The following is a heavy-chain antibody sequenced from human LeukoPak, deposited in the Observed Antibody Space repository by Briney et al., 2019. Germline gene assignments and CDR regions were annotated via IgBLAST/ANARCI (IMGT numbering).Heavy chain of an antibody. CDR2: IYTSGST. Sequence: SETLSLTCTVSGGSISSYYWSWIRQPAGKGLEWIGRIYTSGSTNYNPSLKSRVTMSVDTSKNQFSLKLSSVTAADTAVYYCAGIPFYGSGSYSLGYWGQGTLVTVSS. J-gene: IGHJ4*02. CDR3: AGIPFYGSGSYSLGY. CDR1: GGSISSYY. D-gene: IGHD3-10*01. V-gene: IGHV4-4*07.